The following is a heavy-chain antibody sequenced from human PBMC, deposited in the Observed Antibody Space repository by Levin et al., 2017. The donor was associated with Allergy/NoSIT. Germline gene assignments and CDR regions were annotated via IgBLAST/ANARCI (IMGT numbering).Heavy chain of an antibody. D-gene: IGHD2-15*01. V-gene: IGHV1-18*01. CDR1: GYTVTSHG. CDR2: VSGDNGDR. Sequence: GESLKISCKASGYTVTSHGISWVRQAPGQGLEWMGWVSGDNGDRKYAQQFQGRVTMTTDTSTNIAYMEVRSLRSGDTAVYYCGRDCSGGTCYVLKWGQGTLVTVSS. CDR3: GRDCSGGTCYVLK. J-gene: IGHJ1*01.